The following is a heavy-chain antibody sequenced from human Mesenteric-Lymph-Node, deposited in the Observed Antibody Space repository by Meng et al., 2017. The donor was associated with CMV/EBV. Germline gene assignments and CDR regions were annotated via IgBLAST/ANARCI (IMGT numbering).Heavy chain of an antibody. Sequence: ASVKVSCKASGYTFTSYGISWVRQAPGQGLEWMGWISAYNGNTNYAQKLQGRGSMTTDTSTSTAYMELRSLRSDDTAVYYCARDGYCSSTSCYSPHYSYYYGMDVWGQGTTVTVSS. CDR2: ISAYNGNT. D-gene: IGHD2-2*01. CDR1: GYTFTSYG. CDR3: ARDGYCSSTSCYSPHYSYYYGMDV. V-gene: IGHV1-18*01. J-gene: IGHJ6*02.